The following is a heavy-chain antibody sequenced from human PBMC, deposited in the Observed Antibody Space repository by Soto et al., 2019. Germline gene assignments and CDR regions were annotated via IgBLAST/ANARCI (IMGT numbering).Heavy chain of an antibody. V-gene: IGHV1-18*01. CDR1: GYTFASYG. CDR2: ISAYNGNT. Sequence: QVQLVQSGAEVKKPGASVKVSCKASGYTFASYGIXXXXXXXXXXLEWMGWISAYNGNTNYAQKLQGRVTMTTDTXXXXXXXXXXXXXXXXXXXXXXXXXXXXXAAAVYWGQGTLVTVSS. J-gene: IGHJ4*02. CDR3: XXXXXXXAAAVY. D-gene: IGHD6-13*01.